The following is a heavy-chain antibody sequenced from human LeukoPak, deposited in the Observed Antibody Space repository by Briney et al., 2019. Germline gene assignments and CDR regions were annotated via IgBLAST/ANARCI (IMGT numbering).Heavy chain of an antibody. D-gene: IGHD3-16*01. CDR3: VKDATWGGFDY. V-gene: IGHV3-23*01. Sequence: GGSLRLSCAASGFSFSNFALSWVRQAPGKWLDWVSAIDTSGLRTFYADSVKGRFTVSRDNSRSTLFLQINSLRADDAALYYCVKDATWGGFDYWGQGTLVTVSS. CDR2: IDTSGLRT. J-gene: IGHJ4*02. CDR1: GFSFSNFA.